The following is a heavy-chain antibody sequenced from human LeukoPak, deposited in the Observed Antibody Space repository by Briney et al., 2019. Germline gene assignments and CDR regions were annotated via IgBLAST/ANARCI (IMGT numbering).Heavy chain of an antibody. Sequence: SETLSLTCAVSGGSISSGGYSWSWIRQPPGKGLEWIGYIYHSGSTYYNPSLKSRVTISVDRSKNQFSLKLSSVTAADTAVYYCARVYSGSYLGYAFDIWGQGTMVTVSS. CDR1: GGSISSGGYS. J-gene: IGHJ3*02. CDR3: ARVYSGSYLGYAFDI. V-gene: IGHV4-30-2*02. CDR2: IYHSGST. D-gene: IGHD1-26*01.